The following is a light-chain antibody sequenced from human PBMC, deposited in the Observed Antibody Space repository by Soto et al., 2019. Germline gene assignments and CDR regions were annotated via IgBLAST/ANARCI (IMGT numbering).Light chain of an antibody. CDR2: GAS. Sequence: EIELTQSPGTLSLSPGERATLSCRAIQTFSKNFLAWYQQKLGQAPRLLIYGASNRATGIPDRFSGSGSGTDFTLTISRLEPEDFAVYHCQQYGSSLLTFGPGTKVDLK. CDR1: QTFSKNF. V-gene: IGKV3-20*01. J-gene: IGKJ3*01. CDR3: QQYGSSLLT.